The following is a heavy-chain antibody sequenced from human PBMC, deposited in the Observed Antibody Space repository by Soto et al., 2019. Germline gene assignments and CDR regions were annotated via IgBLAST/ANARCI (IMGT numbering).Heavy chain of an antibody. CDR2: IYYNGNT. Sequence: QVQLQESGPGLVKPSETLSLTCSVSGGSISNHYWSWIRQPPGKGLEWIGYIYYNGNTNYNPSLTSRVTMSADTSRNHIPLKLTTVTAADTAVYYCTRANWYSEYWGQVTLVTVSS. V-gene: IGHV4-59*11. J-gene: IGHJ4*02. CDR1: GGSISNHY. CDR3: TRANWYSEY. D-gene: IGHD7-27*01.